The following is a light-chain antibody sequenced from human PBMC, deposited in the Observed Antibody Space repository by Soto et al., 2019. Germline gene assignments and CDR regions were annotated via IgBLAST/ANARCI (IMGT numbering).Light chain of an antibody. J-gene: IGKJ2*01. V-gene: IGKV1-39*01. CDR2: AAS. Sequence: DIQMTQSPSSLSASVGDRVTITCRASQSMSSYLNWYQQKPGKAPKLLIYAASSLQSGFPSRFSGSGSGTDFTLTISSLQPEDFATYYCQQSYSTLYTFGQGTKLEIK. CDR3: QQSYSTLYT. CDR1: QSMSSY.